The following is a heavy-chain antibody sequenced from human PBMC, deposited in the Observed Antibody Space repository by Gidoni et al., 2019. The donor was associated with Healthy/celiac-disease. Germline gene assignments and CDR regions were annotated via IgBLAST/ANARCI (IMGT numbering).Heavy chain of an antibody. Sequence: QVQLVQSGAEVKKPGTTVKVSCKASGGTFSSYAISWVRQAPGQGREWMGGIIPIFGTANYAQKFQGRVTITADESTSTAYMELSSLRSEDTAVYYCARDHKRSGRSSWYWRFDYWGQGTLVTVSS. D-gene: IGHD6-13*01. V-gene: IGHV1-69*01. CDR2: IIPIFGTA. J-gene: IGHJ4*02. CDR1: GGTFSSYA. CDR3: ARDHKRSGRSSWYWRFDY.